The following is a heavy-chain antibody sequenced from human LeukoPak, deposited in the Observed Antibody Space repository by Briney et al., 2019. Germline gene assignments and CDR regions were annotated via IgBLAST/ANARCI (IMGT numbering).Heavy chain of an antibody. J-gene: IGHJ4*02. D-gene: IGHD1-26*01. V-gene: IGHV3-48*01. CDR3: AKDRYGSGSYYDFDY. CDR2: ISTSSNRI. CDR1: GFTFSSYG. Sequence: GGSLRLSCAASGFTFSSYGMNWVRQAPGKGLEWVSYISTSSNRIDYADSVKGRFTISRDNSKNTLYLQMNSLRAEDTAVYYCAKDRYGSGSYYDFDYWGQGTLVTVSS.